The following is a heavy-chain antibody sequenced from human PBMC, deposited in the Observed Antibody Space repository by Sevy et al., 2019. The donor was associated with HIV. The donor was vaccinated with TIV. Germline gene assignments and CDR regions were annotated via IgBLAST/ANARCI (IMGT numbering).Heavy chain of an antibody. CDR1: GGSINNKAYY. CDR3: ARRLAAAGGGNEYFQP. Sequence: SETLSLTCTVSGGSINNKAYYWAWIRQPPGKGLEWIGSMSYNGNSYYNPSLSYRVTISLDTSKNHFSLRLTFVTAADTAVYYCARRLAAAGGGNEYFQPWGQGTLVTVSS. V-gene: IGHV4-39*01. J-gene: IGHJ1*01. CDR2: MSYNGNS. D-gene: IGHD6-13*01.